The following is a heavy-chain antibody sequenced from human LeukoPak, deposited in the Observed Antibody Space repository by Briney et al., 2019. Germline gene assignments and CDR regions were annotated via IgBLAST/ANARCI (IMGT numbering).Heavy chain of an antibody. CDR3: ARASHYDFWSGYLTDDFDY. Sequence: ASVKVSCKASGYTFTSYYMHWVRQAPGQGLEWMGWISAYNGNTNYAQKLQGRVTMTTDTSTSTAYMELRSLRSDDTAVYYCARASHYDFWSGYLTDDFDYWGQGTLVTVSS. CDR2: ISAYNGNT. D-gene: IGHD3-3*01. CDR1: GYTFTSYY. V-gene: IGHV1-18*04. J-gene: IGHJ4*02.